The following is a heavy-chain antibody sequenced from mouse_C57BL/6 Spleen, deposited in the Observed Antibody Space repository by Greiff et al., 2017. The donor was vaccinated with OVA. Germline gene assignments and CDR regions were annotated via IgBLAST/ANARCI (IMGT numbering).Heavy chain of an antibody. CDR3: AKSYYDYLYFDY. D-gene: IGHD2-4*01. Sequence: VKLMESGPGLVQPSQSLSITCTVSGFSLTSYGVHWVRQSPGKGLEWLGVIWRGGSTDYNAAFMSRLSITKDNSKSQVFFKMNSLQADDTAIYYCAKSYYDYLYFDYWGQGTTLTVSS. J-gene: IGHJ2*01. CDR1: GFSLTSYG. CDR2: IWRGGST. V-gene: IGHV2-5*01.